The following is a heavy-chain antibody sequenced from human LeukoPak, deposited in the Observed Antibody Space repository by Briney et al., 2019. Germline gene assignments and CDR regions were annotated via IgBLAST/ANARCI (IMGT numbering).Heavy chain of an antibody. J-gene: IGHJ4*02. CDR2: ISYDGSNK. Sequence: PGGSLRLSCAASGFTFSSYAMHWVRQAPGKGVEWVAVISYDGSNKYYADSVKGRFTISRDNSKNTLYLQMNSLRAEDTAVYYCASTRMGGITGSEDYWGQGTLVTVSS. CDR1: GFTFSSYA. D-gene: IGHD1-20*01. V-gene: IGHV3-30-3*01. CDR3: ASTRMGGITGSEDY.